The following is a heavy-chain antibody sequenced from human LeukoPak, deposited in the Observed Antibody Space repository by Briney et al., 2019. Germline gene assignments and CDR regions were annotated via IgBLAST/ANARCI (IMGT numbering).Heavy chain of an antibody. Sequence: ASVKLSCKASGYTFSSYTISWVRQVPGQGLEWMGWISPYNGDTIYAQQLQGRVTMTTDTSTSTAYMELRSLRSDDTAVYHCAREAYYYDNSGYYWNYWGQGTLVTVSS. V-gene: IGHV1-18*01. CDR3: AREAYYYDNSGYYWNY. CDR2: ISPYNGDT. D-gene: IGHD3-22*01. J-gene: IGHJ4*02. CDR1: GYTFSSYT.